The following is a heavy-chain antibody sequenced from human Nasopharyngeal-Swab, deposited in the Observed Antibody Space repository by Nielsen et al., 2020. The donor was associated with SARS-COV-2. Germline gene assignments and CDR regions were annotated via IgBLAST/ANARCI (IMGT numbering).Heavy chain of an antibody. Sequence: SLKISCAASGFTFDDYAMHWVRQAPGKGLEWVSGISWNRGTTGYADSVKGRFTISRDNAQSSLYLQMNSLRAEDTALYYCAKDFNVDTAMVTYYYGMDVWGQGTTVTVSS. J-gene: IGHJ6*02. CDR2: ISWNRGTT. CDR3: AKDFNVDTAMVTYYYGMDV. CDR1: GFTFDDYA. V-gene: IGHV3-9*01. D-gene: IGHD5-18*01.